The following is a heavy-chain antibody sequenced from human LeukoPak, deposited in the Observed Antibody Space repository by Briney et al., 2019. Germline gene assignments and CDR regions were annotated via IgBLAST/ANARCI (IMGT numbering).Heavy chain of an antibody. CDR2: ISAYNGNT. V-gene: IGHV1-18*01. CDR1: GYTFTSYG. D-gene: IGHD4-17*01. Sequence: ASVKVSCKASGYTFTSYGISWVRQAPGQGLEWMGWISAYNGNTNYAQKLQGRVTMTTDTSTSTAYMELRSLRSDDTAVYYCATTPFGDYVYYFDYWGQGTLVTVSS. CDR3: ATTPFGDYVYYFDY. J-gene: IGHJ4*02.